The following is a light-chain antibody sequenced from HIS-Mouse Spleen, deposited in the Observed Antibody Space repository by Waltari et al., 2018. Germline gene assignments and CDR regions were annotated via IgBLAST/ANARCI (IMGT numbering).Light chain of an antibody. CDR3: CSYAGSSTWV. CDR1: SSDVGSYTL. CDR2: EGS. V-gene: IGLV2-23*01. Sequence: QSALTQPASVSGSPGQSITISCTGTSSDVGSYTLVSWYQQHPGKAPKLMIYEGSKRHSGVSNRFSGSKSGNTASLTISGLQAEDEADYYCCSYAGSSTWVFGGGTKLTVL. J-gene: IGLJ3*02.